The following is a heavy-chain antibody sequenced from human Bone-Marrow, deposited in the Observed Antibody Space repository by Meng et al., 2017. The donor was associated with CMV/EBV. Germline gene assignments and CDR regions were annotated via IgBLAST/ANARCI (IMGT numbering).Heavy chain of an antibody. CDR2: INPSGGST. CDR1: FTSYY. CDR3: ARDPIGHYCSGGSCYSIDY. D-gene: IGHD2-15*01. J-gene: IGHJ4*02. V-gene: IGHV1-46*01. Sequence: FTSYYITWVRQAPGQGLEWMGIINPSGGSTSYAQKFQGRVTMTRDTSTSTVYMELSSLRSEDTAVYYCARDPIGHYCSGGSCYSIDYWGQGTLVTVSS.